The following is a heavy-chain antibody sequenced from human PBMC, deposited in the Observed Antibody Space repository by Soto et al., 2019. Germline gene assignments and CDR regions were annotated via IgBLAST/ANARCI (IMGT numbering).Heavy chain of an antibody. Sequence: SETLSLTCNVSGDSISNSYWSWIRQPPGKGLEWIAYIYYSGTTNYNPSLESRVTISMDTSKNQFSLRLTSLTAADTAIYYCAREVFGSGTGRFDPWGQGILVTVSS. V-gene: IGHV4-59*12. CDR1: GDSISNSY. CDR3: AREVFGSGTGRFDP. D-gene: IGHD3-10*01. J-gene: IGHJ5*02. CDR2: IYYSGTT.